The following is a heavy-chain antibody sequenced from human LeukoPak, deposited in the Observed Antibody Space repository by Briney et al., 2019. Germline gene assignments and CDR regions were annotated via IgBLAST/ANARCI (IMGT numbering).Heavy chain of an antibody. D-gene: IGHD3-10*01. CDR2: ISTSSSYI. CDR3: ESRPKWFGELVTY. CDR1: GFTFSIYS. J-gene: IGHJ4*02. Sequence: PGGSLRLSCSASGFTFSIYSMNWVRQAPGKGLEWVSSISTSSSYIYYADSVKGRFTISRDNAKNSLYLQMNSLRAEDTAVYYCESRPKWFGELVTYWGQGTLVSVSS. V-gene: IGHV3-21*01.